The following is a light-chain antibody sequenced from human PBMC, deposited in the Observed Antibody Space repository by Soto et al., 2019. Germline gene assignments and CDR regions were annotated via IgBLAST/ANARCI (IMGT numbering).Light chain of an antibody. Sequence: QSVVTQPPSASGTPGQRVTISCSGSSSNIESNTVNWYQQLPGTAPKLLIYSTNQRPPGVPDRFSGSKSGTSASLAISGLQSEDEADYYCAAWDDSLKGWVFGGGTKVNVL. CDR3: AAWDDSLKGWV. V-gene: IGLV1-44*01. CDR2: STN. CDR1: SSNIESNT. J-gene: IGLJ3*02.